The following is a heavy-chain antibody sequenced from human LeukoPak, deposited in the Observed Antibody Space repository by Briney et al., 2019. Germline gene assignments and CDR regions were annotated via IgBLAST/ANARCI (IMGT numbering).Heavy chain of an antibody. J-gene: IGHJ5*02. V-gene: IGHV4-61*02. D-gene: IGHD3-9*01. Sequence: MPSETLSLTCTVSGGSITSGTYYWSWIRQPAGKGLEWIGRIYASGSTNYNPSLKSRVTISVDTSKNQFSLKRSSVTAADTAVYYCAREGTYYDTLTGYYQDMAWFDPWGQGTLVTVSS. CDR3: AREGTYYDTLTGYYQDMAWFDP. CDR1: GGSITSGTYY. CDR2: IYASGST.